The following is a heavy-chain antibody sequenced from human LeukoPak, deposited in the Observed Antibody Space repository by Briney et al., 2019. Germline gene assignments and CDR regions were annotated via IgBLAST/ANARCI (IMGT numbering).Heavy chain of an antibody. D-gene: IGHD4-17*01. Sequence: SETLSLTCAVYGGSFSVYYWSWIRQPPGKGLEWIGEINHSGSTNYNPSLKSRVTISVDTSKNQFSLKLSSVTAADTAVYYCAREEATTVTTSWGQGTLVTVSS. CDR1: GGSFSVYY. CDR2: INHSGST. J-gene: IGHJ4*02. CDR3: AREEATTVTTS. V-gene: IGHV4-34*01.